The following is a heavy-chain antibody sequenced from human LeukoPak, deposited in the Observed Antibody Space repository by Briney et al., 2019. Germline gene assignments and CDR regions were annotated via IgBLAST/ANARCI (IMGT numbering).Heavy chain of an antibody. CDR2: ISAYNGNT. J-gene: IGHJ3*02. Sequence: GASVKVSCKASGYTFTSYGISWVRQAPGQGLEWMGWISAYNGNTNYAQKLQGRVTMTTDTSTSTAYMELRSLRSDDTAVYYCARDNVLLWFGELFRAAFDIWGQGTMVTVSS. V-gene: IGHV1-18*01. CDR3: ARDNVLLWFGELFRAAFDI. CDR1: GYTFTSYG. D-gene: IGHD3-10*01.